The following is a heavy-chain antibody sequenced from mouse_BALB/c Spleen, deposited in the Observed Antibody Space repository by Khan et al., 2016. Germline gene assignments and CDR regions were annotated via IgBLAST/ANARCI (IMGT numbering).Heavy chain of an antibody. Sequence: QVTLKESGPGILQPSQTLSLTCSFSGFSLSTSGMGVSWIRQPSGKGLEWLAHIYWDDDKRYNLSLTSRLTISTDTSSHQVFLKITSVDTSDSATYYCAANDSFAYWGQGTLVTVSA. D-gene: IGHD2-13*01. V-gene: IGHV8-12*01. CDR1: GFSLSTSGMG. CDR3: AANDSFAY. CDR2: IYWDDDK. J-gene: IGHJ3*01.